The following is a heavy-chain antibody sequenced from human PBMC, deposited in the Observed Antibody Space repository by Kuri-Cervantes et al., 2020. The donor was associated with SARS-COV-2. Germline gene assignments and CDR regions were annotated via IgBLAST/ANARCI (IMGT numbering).Heavy chain of an antibody. V-gene: IGHV4-39*01. CDR3: ARRTNVGVVPVFDP. Sequence: SETLSLTCTVSGGSISSSSYYWGWIRQPPGKGLEWIGSIYYSGSTYYNPSLKSRLTVSVDTSKNQFSLKLTSVTAADTAVYYCARRTNVGVVPVFDPWGQGTLVTVSS. CDR2: IYYSGST. CDR1: GGSISSSSYY. D-gene: IGHD3-3*01. J-gene: IGHJ5*02.